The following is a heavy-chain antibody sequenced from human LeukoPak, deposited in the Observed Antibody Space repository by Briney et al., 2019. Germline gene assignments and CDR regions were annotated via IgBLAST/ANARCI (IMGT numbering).Heavy chain of an antibody. CDR3: ARAVVAAAGTRFDY. Sequence: KTSETLSLTCTVSGGSISSYYWSWIRQPPGKGLEWIGYIYYSGSTNYNPSLKSRVTISVDTSKNQFSLKLSSVTAADTAVYYCARAVVAAAGTRFDYWGQGTVVTVSS. CDR2: IYYSGST. D-gene: IGHD6-13*01. V-gene: IGHV4-59*01. CDR1: GGSISSYY. J-gene: IGHJ4*02.